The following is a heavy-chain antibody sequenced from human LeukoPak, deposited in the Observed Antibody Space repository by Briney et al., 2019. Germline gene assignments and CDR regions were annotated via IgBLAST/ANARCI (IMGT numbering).Heavy chain of an antibody. D-gene: IGHD2-2*01. Sequence: SVKVSCKASGGTFSSYAISWVRQAPGQGLEWMGGIIPIFGTANYAQKFQGRVTITTDESTSTAYMELSSLRSEDTAVYYCAADIVVVPAARANWFDPWGQGTLVTVSS. V-gene: IGHV1-69*05. CDR1: GGTFSSYA. CDR3: AADIVVVPAARANWFDP. J-gene: IGHJ5*02. CDR2: IIPIFGTA.